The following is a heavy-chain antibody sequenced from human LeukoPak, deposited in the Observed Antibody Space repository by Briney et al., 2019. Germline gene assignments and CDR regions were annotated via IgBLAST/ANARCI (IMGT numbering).Heavy chain of an antibody. J-gene: IGHJ5*02. Sequence: PGGSLRLSCAASGFTFSSYEMNWVRQAPGKGLEWVSYISSSGSTIYYADSVKGRFTISRDNAKNSLYLQMNSLRAEDTAVYYCARGNIRGYSYAPPDYLWGQGTLVTVSS. CDR3: ARGNIRGYSYAPPDYL. CDR2: ISSSGSTI. CDR1: GFTFSSYE. V-gene: IGHV3-48*03. D-gene: IGHD5-18*01.